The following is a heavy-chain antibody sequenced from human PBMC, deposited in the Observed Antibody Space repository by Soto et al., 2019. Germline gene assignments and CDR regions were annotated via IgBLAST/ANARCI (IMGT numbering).Heavy chain of an antibody. Sequence: PSETLSLTCTVSGGSISSGGYYWSWIRQHPGKGLEWIGYIYYSGSTYYNPSLKSRVTISVDTSKDQFSLKLSSVTAADTAVYYCASEEMSDLDFDYWGQGTLVTVSS. V-gene: IGHV4-31*02. J-gene: IGHJ4*02. D-gene: IGHD2-21*01. CDR2: IYYSGST. CDR3: ASEEMSDLDFDY. CDR1: GGSISSGGYY.